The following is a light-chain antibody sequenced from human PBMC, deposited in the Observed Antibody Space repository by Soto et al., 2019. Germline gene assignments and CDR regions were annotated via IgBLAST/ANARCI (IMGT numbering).Light chain of an antibody. CDR2: DTS. Sequence: IVLTQSPGTLSSSPGERATLSCRASQSVGMRYLAWYQQKPGQAPRLLIYDTSNRASDIPDRFSGSGSETDFTLTISRLVPEDLAVYYCQHQGTFGGGTKVEIK. CDR1: QSVGMRY. CDR3: QHQGT. J-gene: IGKJ4*01. V-gene: IGKV3-20*01.